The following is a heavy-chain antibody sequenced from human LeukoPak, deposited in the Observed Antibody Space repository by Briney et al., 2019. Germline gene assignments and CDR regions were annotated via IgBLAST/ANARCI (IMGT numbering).Heavy chain of an antibody. CDR2: IYIGDST. J-gene: IGHJ4*02. Sequence: GGSLRLSCAASGLTVSSNYMSWVRQAPGKGLEWVSVIYIGDSTYYADSVKGRFTISRDNPKNTMYLQMSRLRVEDTAIYYCARGGSSGYWGYFDYWGQGTLVTVSS. D-gene: IGHD3-22*01. CDR1: GLTVSSNY. V-gene: IGHV3-53*01. CDR3: ARGGSSGYWGYFDY.